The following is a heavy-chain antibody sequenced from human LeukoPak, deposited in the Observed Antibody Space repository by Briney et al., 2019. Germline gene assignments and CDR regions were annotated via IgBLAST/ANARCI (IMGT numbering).Heavy chain of an antibody. D-gene: IGHD6-25*01. V-gene: IGHV4-34*01. J-gene: IGHJ4*02. CDR1: GGSFSGYY. CDR2: INHSGST. CDR3: ASCGYKAPFDY. Sequence: SETLSLTCAVYGGSFSGYYWSWIRQPPGKGLEWIGEINHSGSTNYNPSLKGRVTISVDTSKNQFSLKLSSVTAADTAVYYCASCGYKAPFDYWGQGTLVTVSS.